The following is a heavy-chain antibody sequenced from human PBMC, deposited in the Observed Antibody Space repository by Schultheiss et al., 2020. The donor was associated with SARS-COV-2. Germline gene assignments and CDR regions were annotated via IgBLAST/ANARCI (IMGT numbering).Heavy chain of an antibody. Sequence: SETLSLTCTISGGSVNIYYWNWVRQAPGKGLEWIGYIYYSGSTNYNPSLKSRVTISVDTSKNQFSLKLSSVTAADTAVYYCARIASSGYFYFDYWGQGTLVTVSS. CDR2: IYYSGST. D-gene: IGHD3-22*01. V-gene: IGHV4-59*02. CDR1: GGSVNIYY. J-gene: IGHJ4*02. CDR3: ARIASSGYFYFDY.